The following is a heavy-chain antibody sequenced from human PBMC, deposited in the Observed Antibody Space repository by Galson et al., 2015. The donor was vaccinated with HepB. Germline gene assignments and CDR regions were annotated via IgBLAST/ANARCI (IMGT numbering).Heavy chain of an antibody. CDR2: ISAYNGNT. V-gene: IGHV1-18*04. J-gene: IGHJ3*02. CDR1: GYTFTSYG. D-gene: IGHD2-2*01. CDR3: AREGIYGSSTSCYDAFDI. Sequence: SVKVSCKASGYTFTSYGISWVRQAPGQGLEWMGWISAYNGNTNYAQKLQGRVTMTTDTSTSTAYMELRSLRSDDTAVYYCAREGIYGSSTSCYDAFDIWGQGTMVTVSS.